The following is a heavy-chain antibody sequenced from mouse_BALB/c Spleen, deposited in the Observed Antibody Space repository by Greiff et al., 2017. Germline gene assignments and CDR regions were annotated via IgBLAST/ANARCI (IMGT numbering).Heavy chain of an antibody. Sequence: VQLQQPGAELVKPGTSVKLSCKASGYNFTSYWINWVKLRPGQGLEWIGDIYPGSGSTNYNEKFKSKATLTVDTSSSTAYMQLSSLASEDSALYYCARGFEYFDVWGAGTTVTVSS. CDR2: IYPGSGST. J-gene: IGHJ1*01. CDR1: GYNFTSYW. V-gene: IGHV1-55*01. CDR3: ARGFEYFDV.